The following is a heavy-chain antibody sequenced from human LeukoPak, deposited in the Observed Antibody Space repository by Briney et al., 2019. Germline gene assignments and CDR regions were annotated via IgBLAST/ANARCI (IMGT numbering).Heavy chain of an antibody. Sequence: SETLSLTCTASGGSISRYYWSWIRQPPGKGLEWIGYIYSTGSTNSNPSLKSRVTISVDTSKNHFSLKLTSVTAADTAVYYCARHESAVGALFYWGQGSLVTVSS. CDR2: IYSTGST. CDR3: ARHESAVGALFY. D-gene: IGHD1-26*01. V-gene: IGHV4-59*08. J-gene: IGHJ4*02. CDR1: GGSISRYY.